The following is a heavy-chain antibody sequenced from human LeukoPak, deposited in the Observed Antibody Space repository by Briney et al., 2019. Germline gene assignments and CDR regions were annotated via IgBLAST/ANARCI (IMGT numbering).Heavy chain of an antibody. D-gene: IGHD1-26*01. CDR1: GFTFSSYW. Sequence: GGSLRLSCAAPGFTFSSYWMHWVRQAPGKGLVWVSRIASDGSTVYADSVKGRFTISRDNAKDTVYLQMNSLRVEDTAVYYCIGSGGWPGYWGQGTLVTVSS. J-gene: IGHJ4*02. CDR2: IASDGST. CDR3: IGSGGWPGY. V-gene: IGHV3-74*01.